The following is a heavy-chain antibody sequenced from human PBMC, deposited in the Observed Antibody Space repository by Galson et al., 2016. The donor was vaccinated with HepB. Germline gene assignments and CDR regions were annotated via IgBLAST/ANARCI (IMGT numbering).Heavy chain of an antibody. Sequence: QSGAEVKKPAESLRISCKGSGYSFTTYWISWVRQMPGKGLEWMGRIDPTDSYTNYSPSFQGHVTFSVDKSIGTAYLQWSSLKASDTAMYFCERQGTMGGEGDISDYWEYGMDVWGQGTTVTVSS. CDR3: ERQGTMGGEGDISDYWEYGMDV. CDR2: IDPTDSYT. D-gene: IGHD3-22*01. CDR1: GYSFTTYW. J-gene: IGHJ6*02. V-gene: IGHV5-10-1*01.